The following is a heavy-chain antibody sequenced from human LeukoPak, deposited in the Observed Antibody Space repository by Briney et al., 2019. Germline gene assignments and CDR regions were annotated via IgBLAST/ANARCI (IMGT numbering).Heavy chain of an antibody. Sequence: SGTLSLTCGVSGGXISSTNWXTXXXQPPXEGLEWIGEVHLSGRTNXNPSLESRVTMSVDMSENHISLKLTSVTAADTAVYYCAREGGPYRPLDYSGQGTLVTVSS. CDR2: VHLSGRT. V-gene: IGHV4-4*02. CDR3: AREGGPYRPLDY. CDR1: GGXISSTNW. J-gene: IGHJ4*02.